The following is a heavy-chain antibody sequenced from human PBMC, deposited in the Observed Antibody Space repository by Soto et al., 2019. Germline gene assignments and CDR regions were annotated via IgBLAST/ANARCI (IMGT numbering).Heavy chain of an antibody. D-gene: IGHD2-2*01. J-gene: IGHJ5*02. V-gene: IGHV4-31*03. CDR2: IYYSGST. CDR1: GGSISSGGYY. Sequence: QVQLQESGPGLVKPSQTLSLTCTVSGGSISSGGYYWCWIRQHPGKGLEWIGYIYYSGSTYYNPSLKSRVTISVDTSKNQFSLKLSSVTAADTAVYYCARDRADFRTYQLPSAWFDPWGQGTLVTVSS. CDR3: ARDRADFRTYQLPSAWFDP.